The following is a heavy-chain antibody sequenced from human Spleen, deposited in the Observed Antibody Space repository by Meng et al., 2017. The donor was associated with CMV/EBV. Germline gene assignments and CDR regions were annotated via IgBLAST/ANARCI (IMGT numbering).Heavy chain of an antibody. D-gene: IGHD5-18*01. V-gene: IGHV3-30*03. Sequence: DGSNPHYADSVKGRFTISRDNSKNTLYLQMNSLRAEDTAVYYCAREDTAMVTFDYWGQGTLVTVSS. CDR3: AREDTAMVTFDY. J-gene: IGHJ4*02. CDR2: DGSNP.